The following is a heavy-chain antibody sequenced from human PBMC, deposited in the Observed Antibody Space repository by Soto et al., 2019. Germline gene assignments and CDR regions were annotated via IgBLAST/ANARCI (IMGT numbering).Heavy chain of an antibody. CDR2: IYYSGST. J-gene: IGHJ3*02. CDR3: VRVDYDILTGYSTPNDAFDI. V-gene: IGHV4-59*01. Sequence: SETLSLTCTVSGGSISSYYWSWIRQPPGKGLEWIGYIYYSGSTNYNPSLKSRVTISVDTSKNQFSLKLSSVTAADTAVYYCVRVDYDILTGYSTPNDAFDIWGQGTMVTVSS. CDR1: GGSISSYY. D-gene: IGHD3-9*01.